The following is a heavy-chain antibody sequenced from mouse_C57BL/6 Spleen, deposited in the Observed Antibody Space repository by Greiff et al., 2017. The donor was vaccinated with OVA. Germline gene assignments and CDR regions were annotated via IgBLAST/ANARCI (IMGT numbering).Heavy chain of an antibody. J-gene: IGHJ2*01. D-gene: IGHD1-1*01. CDR2: IRPNRGST. CDR1: GYTFTSYW. CDR3: ASGGTTVVAHYFDY. Sequence: VQLQQSGAELVKPGASVKLSCKASGYTFTSYWMNWVQQRPGQGLEWIGLIRPNRGSTNYNEKFTSKATLTVAKSSTTAFMQLRSLTSEDAAVYYCASGGTTVVAHYFDYWGQGTTLTVSS. V-gene: IGHV1-64*01.